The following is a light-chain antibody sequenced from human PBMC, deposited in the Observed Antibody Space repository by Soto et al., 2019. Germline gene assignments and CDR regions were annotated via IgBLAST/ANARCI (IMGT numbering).Light chain of an antibody. CDR1: QSVTTF. J-gene: IGKJ4*01. CDR2: DAS. V-gene: IGKV3-11*01. CDR3: QQRTNCPLT. Sequence: EIVLTQSPVTLSLSPGERATLSCRASQSVTTFLAWYQQKPGQVPRLLIYDASKRATGIPARFSGSGSGTDFTLTISSLEPEDFAVYYCQQRTNCPLTFGGGTKVEIK.